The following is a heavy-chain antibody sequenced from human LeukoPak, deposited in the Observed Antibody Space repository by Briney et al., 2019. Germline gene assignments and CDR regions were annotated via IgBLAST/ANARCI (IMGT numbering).Heavy chain of an antibody. CDR1: GFTFSTYT. CDR2: IGGSGGDI. D-gene: IGHD7-27*01. Sequence: PGGSLRLSCAASGFTFSTYTMYWVRPPPGKGLEWVSIIGGSGGDIHYADSVKGRFTISRDNSKNTLYLQMSSLRVEDTAIYYCAIDPNWGIHYWGQGVLVTVSS. CDR3: AIDPNWGIHY. J-gene: IGHJ4*02. V-gene: IGHV3-23*01.